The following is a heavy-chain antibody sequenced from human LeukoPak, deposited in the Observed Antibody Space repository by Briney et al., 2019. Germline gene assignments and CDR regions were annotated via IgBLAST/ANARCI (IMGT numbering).Heavy chain of an antibody. D-gene: IGHD7-27*01. CDR3: ARKLGTVNDY. J-gene: IGHJ4*02. Sequence: GGSLRLSCAASGFTVSTNYMSWVRQSPGKGLEWVSVIYSGGSPYYADSVKGRFTISRDNSKNTLYLQMNSLRVEDTAMYYCARKLGTVNDYWGQGTLVTVSS. V-gene: IGHV3-53*01. CDR2: IYSGGSP. CDR1: GFTVSTNY.